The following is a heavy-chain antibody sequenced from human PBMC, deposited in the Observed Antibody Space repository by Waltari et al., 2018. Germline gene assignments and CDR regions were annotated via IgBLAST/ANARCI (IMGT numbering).Heavy chain of an antibody. CDR2: INPNGGAT. D-gene: IGHD2-21*02. CDR1: KAAITEHY. Sequence: LVQSGSEVIKPGASVKVSCKVSKAAITEHYLPWGRQAPGQGLEWMGWINPNGGATNYARNFRGRITVTWDTSATTSSMGLSGLRSDDTAVYYCAREYCGGDCRLFDYWGQGTLVTVSS. V-gene: IGHV1-2*02. CDR3: AREYCGGDCRLFDY. J-gene: IGHJ4*01.